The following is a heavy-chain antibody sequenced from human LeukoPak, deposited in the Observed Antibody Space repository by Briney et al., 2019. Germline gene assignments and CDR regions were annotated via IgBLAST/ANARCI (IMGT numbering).Heavy chain of an antibody. J-gene: IGHJ4*02. D-gene: IGHD3-22*01. V-gene: IGHV3-48*01. CDR3: ARNQEIDYYDSSGFYWGVEY. Sequence: GGSLRLSCAASGFTFSSYAMSWVRQAPGKGLEWVAYISGGGGTIYYADSVKGRFTISRDNAKNSLYLQMDSLRAEDTAVYYCARNQEIDYYDSSGFYWGVEYWGQGTLVTVSS. CDR1: GFTFSSYA. CDR2: ISGGGGTI.